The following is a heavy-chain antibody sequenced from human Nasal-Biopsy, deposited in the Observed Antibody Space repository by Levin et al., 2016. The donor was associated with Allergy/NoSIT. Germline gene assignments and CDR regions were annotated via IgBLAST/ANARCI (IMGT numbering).Heavy chain of an antibody. CDR3: TKAPEYYDASGYYGYFES. CDR2: INPSDGSGP. J-gene: IGHJ4*02. Sequence: ASVKVSCKASGYTFTDHYIHWVRLVPGQGLEWIGVINPSDGSGPMYADSVTGRFTISRDNAKNSLYLEMSSLRVEDTALYYCTKAPEYYDASGYYGYFESWGQGSLVTVSS. V-gene: IGHV1-46*04. CDR1: GYTFTDHY. D-gene: IGHD3-22*01.